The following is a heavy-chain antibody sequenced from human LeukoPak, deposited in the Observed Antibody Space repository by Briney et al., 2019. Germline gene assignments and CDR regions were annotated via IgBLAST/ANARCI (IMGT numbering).Heavy chain of an antibody. J-gene: IGHJ6*02. D-gene: IGHD3-10*01. CDR1: GFTFSSYA. V-gene: IGHV3-23*01. CDR2: ISGSGGST. Sequence: GGSLRLSCAASGFTFSSYAMSWVRQAPGKGLEWVSAISGSGGSTYYADSVKGRFTISRDNSKNTLYLQMNSLRAEDTAVYYCAKIRGYYYYYGMDVWGQGTTVTVSS. CDR3: AKIRGYYYYYGMDV.